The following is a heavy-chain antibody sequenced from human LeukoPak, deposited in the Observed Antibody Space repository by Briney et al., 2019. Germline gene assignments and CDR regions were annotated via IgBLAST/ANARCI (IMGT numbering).Heavy chain of an antibody. Sequence: GGSLRLSCAASEFTFSGFYMSWIRQAPGKGLEWVSYVSSSGGPTYYADSVKGRFTISRDNAKNSLYLQMNSLRAEDTAVYFCARGDSSGWYFDYWGQGTLVTVSS. CDR1: EFTFSGFY. D-gene: IGHD6-19*01. V-gene: IGHV3-11*01. J-gene: IGHJ4*02. CDR2: VSSSGGPT. CDR3: ARGDSSGWYFDY.